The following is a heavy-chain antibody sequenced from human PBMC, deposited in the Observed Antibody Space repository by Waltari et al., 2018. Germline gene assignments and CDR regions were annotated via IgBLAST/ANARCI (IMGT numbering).Heavy chain of an antibody. CDR3: VFTNGGSHY. Sequence: EVQLVESGGGLVQPGGSLRLSCAASGFPFSSYDVHWVRQTPGKGLEWASYMRGSGDIIYYADSLKGRFTISRDNAKNSLYLQMNSLRAEDTAVYYCVFTNGGSHYWGQGTLVTVSS. J-gene: IGHJ4*02. CDR1: GFPFSSYD. CDR2: MRGSGDII. D-gene: IGHD7-27*01. V-gene: IGHV3-48*03.